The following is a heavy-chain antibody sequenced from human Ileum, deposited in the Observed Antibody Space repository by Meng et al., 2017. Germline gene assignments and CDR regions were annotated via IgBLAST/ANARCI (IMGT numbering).Heavy chain of an antibody. CDR2: IYHSGVT. CDR1: CGSINGGNYF. Sequence: LREWCTRMHKSHPTLSLTCTVSCGSINGGNYFCSSTRQHPEKGLEWIGYIYHSGVTNYSPSLKRRLTISVDISKNQFSLKLSSVTAADTAIYYCARGVVTYYDSSTLTWFDPWGQGALVTVSS. D-gene: IGHD3-22*01. V-gene: IGHV4-31*03. J-gene: IGHJ5*02. CDR3: ARGVVTYYDSSTLTWFDP.